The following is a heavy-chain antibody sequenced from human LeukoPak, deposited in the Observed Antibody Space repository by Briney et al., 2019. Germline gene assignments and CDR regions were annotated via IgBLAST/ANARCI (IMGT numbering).Heavy chain of an antibody. CDR2: IYYSGST. Sequence: SETLSLTCTVSGGSISSSSYYWGWIRQPPGKGLEWIGSIYYSGSTYYNPSLESRVTISVDTSKNQFSLKLSSVTAADTAVYYCASLYCSSTSCYTVDYWGQGTLVTVSS. D-gene: IGHD2-2*02. V-gene: IGHV4-39*01. J-gene: IGHJ4*02. CDR1: GGSISSSSYY. CDR3: ASLYCSSTSCYTVDY.